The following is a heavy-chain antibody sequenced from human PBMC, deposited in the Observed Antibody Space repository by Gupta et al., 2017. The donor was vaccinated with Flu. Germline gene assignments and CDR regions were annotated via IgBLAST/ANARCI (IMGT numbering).Heavy chain of an antibody. CDR3: ARGRWLTGMDV. Sequence: EVQLVESGGGLVQPGGSPRLSCAASGFTFSNYWMTWVRQAPGKGLEWVAKIGHDGSDKHYVGSVRGRFTISRDNAKNTVFLQMDSLRAEDTAVYYCARGRWLTGMDVWGQGTTVTVSS. CDR1: GFTFSNYW. J-gene: IGHJ6*02. D-gene: IGHD3-9*01. V-gene: IGHV3-7*01. CDR2: IGHDGSDK.